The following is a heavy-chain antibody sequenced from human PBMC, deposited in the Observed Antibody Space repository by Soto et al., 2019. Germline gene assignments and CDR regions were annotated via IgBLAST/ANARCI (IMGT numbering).Heavy chain of an antibody. Sequence: GGSLRLSCAASGFTVSSNYMSWVRQAPGKGLEWVSVIYSGGSTYYADSVKGRFTISRDNSKNTLYLQMNSLRAEDTAVYYCARGITSPPRFGELYYYYYYGMDVWGQGTTVTVSS. CDR3: ARGITSPPRFGELYYYYYYGMDV. CDR2: IYSGGST. J-gene: IGHJ6*02. D-gene: IGHD3-10*01. CDR1: GFTVSSNY. V-gene: IGHV3-66*01.